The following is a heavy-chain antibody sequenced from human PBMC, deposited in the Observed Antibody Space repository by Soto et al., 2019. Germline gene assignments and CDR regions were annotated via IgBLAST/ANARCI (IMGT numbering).Heavy chain of an antibody. CDR3: ARYDDYIHYDH. CDR2: IWFDGKTT. CDR1: GFFFSNWR. Sequence: QVQLVESGGGVVQPGGSLRLCCVASGFFFSNWRMHWVRQAPGEGLEWVSVIWFDGKTTDYADSVKGRFTISRDNAKNTLYLQMNSLRTEDMAIYYCARYDDYIHYDHWGQGTLVTVSS. J-gene: IGHJ5*02. D-gene: IGHD4-4*01. V-gene: IGHV3-33*01.